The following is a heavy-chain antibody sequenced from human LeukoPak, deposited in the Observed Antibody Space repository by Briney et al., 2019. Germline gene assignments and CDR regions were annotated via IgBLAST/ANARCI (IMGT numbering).Heavy chain of an antibody. CDR2: IIPILGIA. V-gene: IGHV1-69*04. J-gene: IGHJ4*02. CDR1: GGTFSSCA. Sequence: ASVKVSCKASGGTFSSCAISWVRQAPGQGLEWMGRIIPILGIANYAQKFQGRVTITADKSTSTAYMELSSLRSEDTAVYYCARDSYYSGIYPGYFDYWGQGTLVTVSS. D-gene: IGHD1-26*01. CDR3: ARDSYYSGIYPGYFDY.